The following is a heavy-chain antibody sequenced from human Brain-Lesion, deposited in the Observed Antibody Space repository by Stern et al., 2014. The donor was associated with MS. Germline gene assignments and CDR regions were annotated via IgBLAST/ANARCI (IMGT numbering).Heavy chain of an antibody. CDR3: ARAYYYDTSGDSDAFNI. J-gene: IGHJ3*02. D-gene: IGHD3-22*01. CDR2: ISTRGST. V-gene: IGHV4-61*02. CDR1: GASISRGTYF. Sequence: VQLVESGPGLVKPSQTLSLTCTVSGASISRGTYFWTWIRQPAGKGLEWIGRISTRGSTTYNPSLKSRVTISLDTPKKEFSLKLGAVTAADTAVYYCARAYYYDTSGDSDAFNIWGQGTQVTVSS.